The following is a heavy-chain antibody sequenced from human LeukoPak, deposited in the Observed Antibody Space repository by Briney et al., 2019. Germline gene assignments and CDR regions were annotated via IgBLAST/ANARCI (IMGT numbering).Heavy chain of an antibody. J-gene: IGHJ4*02. CDR2: INHSGST. V-gene: IGHV4-34*01. CDR3: ARGPLRYFDY. CDR1: GGSFSGYY. Sequence: SETLSLTCAVYGGSFSGYYWSWIRQPPGKGLEWIGEINHSGSTNYNPSLKSRVTISVDTSKNQFSLKLSSVTAADTAVYYCARGPLRYFDYWGQGTPVTVSS.